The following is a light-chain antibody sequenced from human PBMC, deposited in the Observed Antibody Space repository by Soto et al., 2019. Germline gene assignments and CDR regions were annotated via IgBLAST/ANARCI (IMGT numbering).Light chain of an antibody. J-gene: IGKJ1*01. CDR2: AAS. V-gene: IGKV1-27*01. CDR1: QGISNY. CDR3: QRYNNAPRT. Sequence: DIQMTQSPSSLSGSVGDSVTITCRASQGISNYLAWYQQRPGKAPTLLIYAASTLQSGVPSRFSGSGSGTDFTLTISSLQPEDVATYYCQRYNNAPRTLGQWTKVEIK.